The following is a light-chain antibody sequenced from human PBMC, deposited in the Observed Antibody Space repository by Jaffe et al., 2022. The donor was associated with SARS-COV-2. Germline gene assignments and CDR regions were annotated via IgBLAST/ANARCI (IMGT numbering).Light chain of an antibody. CDR2: DVS. CDR1: SSDVGGYNY. V-gene: IGLV2-11*01. J-gene: IGLJ1*01. Sequence: QSALTQPRSVSGSPGQSVTISCTGTSSDVGGYNYVSWCQQHPGKAPKVMIYDVSKRPSGVPDRFSGSKSGNTASLTISGLQDEDEADYYCSSDAGSYTRVFGTGTRVTVL. CDR3: SSDAGSYTRV.